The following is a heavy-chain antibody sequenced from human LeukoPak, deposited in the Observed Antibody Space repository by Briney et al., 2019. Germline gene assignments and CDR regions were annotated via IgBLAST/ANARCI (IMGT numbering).Heavy chain of an antibody. CDR3: ARNGITYYDFWSGYYPHYYYGMDV. Sequence: TLSLTCTVSGGSISSGGYYWSWIRQHPGKGLEWIGYIYYSGSTYYNPSLKSRVTISVDTSKNQFSLKLSSVTAADTAVYYCARNGITYYDFWSGYYPHYYYGMDVWGQGTTVTVSS. J-gene: IGHJ6*02. CDR2: IYYSGST. V-gene: IGHV4-31*03. CDR1: GGSISSGGYY. D-gene: IGHD3-3*01.